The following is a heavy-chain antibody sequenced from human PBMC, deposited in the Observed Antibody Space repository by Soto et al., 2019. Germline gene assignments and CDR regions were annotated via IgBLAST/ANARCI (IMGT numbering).Heavy chain of an antibody. CDR1: GVTFSSYA. Sequence: SVKVSCKASGVTFSSYAISWVRQAPGQGLEWMGGIIPIFGTANYAQKFQGRVTITADESTSTAYMELSSLRSEDTAVYYCARDNPGGAARLDYYYYGMDVWGQGTTVTVSS. CDR2: IIPIFGTA. D-gene: IGHD6-6*01. V-gene: IGHV1-69*13. CDR3: ARDNPGGAARLDYYYYGMDV. J-gene: IGHJ6*02.